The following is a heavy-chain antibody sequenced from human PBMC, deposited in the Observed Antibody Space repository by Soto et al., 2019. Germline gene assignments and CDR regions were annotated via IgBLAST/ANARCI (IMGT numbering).Heavy chain of an antibody. CDR3: ARDQEEMATRRFDY. J-gene: IGHJ4*02. D-gene: IGHD5-12*01. CDR1: GGSISSGGYY. CDR2: IYYSGST. V-gene: IGHV4-31*03. Sequence: PSETLSLTCTVSGGSISSGGYYWSWIRQHPGKGLEWIGYIYYSGSTYYNPSLKSRVTISVDTSKNQFSLKLSSVTAADTAVYYCARDQEEMATRRFDYWGQGTLVTVSS.